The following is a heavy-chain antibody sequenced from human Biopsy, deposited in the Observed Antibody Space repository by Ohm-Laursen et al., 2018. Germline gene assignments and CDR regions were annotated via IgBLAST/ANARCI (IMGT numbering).Heavy chain of an antibody. V-gene: IGHV4-59*01. J-gene: IGHJ3*01. CDR1: DVSISTYY. CDR2: IYYNGDT. D-gene: IGHD5-12*01. Sequence: TLSLTCTVSDVSISTYYWSWIRQSPGRGLEWIAHIYYNGDTDYNPSLKSRVTTSLDAPKNQFSLKMSAVTAADTAIYYCAREAIGVATTFDLWGQGTMVAVSS. CDR3: AREAIGVATTFDL.